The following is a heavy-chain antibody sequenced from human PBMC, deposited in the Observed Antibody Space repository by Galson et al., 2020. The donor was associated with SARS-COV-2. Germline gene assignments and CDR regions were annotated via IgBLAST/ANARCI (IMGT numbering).Heavy chain of an antibody. V-gene: IGHV4-4*02. CDR1: GASISSNNW. Sequence: ASETLSLTCAVSGASISSNNWWTWVRQPPGRGLEWIGEIYHSGTNNYNPSLKGRVTISVDKSKNHVLLKLNSVTAADTAVYYCARPTAGSLFDYWGPGSLVTVSS. J-gene: IGHJ4*02. D-gene: IGHD6-25*01. CDR2: IYHSGTN. CDR3: ARPTAGSLFDY.